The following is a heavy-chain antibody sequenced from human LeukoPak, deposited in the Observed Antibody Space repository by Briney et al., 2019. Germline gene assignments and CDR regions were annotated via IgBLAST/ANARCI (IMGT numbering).Heavy chain of an antibody. D-gene: IGHD6-13*01. J-gene: IGHJ4*02. CDR1: GGSISSYY. CDR2: IFYSGST. CDR3: ARAVAAAGSPYFDY. V-gene: IGHV4-59*08. Sequence: SETLSLTCTVSGGSISSYYWSWLRQPPGKGREWIGYIFYSGSTNYNPSLKSRVTISVDTSKNQFSLKLSSVTAADTAVYYCARAVAAAGSPYFDYWGQGTLVTVSS.